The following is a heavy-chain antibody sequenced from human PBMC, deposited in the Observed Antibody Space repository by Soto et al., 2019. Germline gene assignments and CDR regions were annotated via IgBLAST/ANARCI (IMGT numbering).Heavy chain of an antibody. J-gene: IGHJ4*02. CDR1: GGSIRTHY. Sequence: SETLSLTCPVSGGSIRTHYWSWIRQPAGKGLELIGHLHSTGRTDYNPSLNSRVTMSIDTSKNKFSLKLTYLTAADTAVYYCARERTRATFEYWGQGTLVTVSS. CDR3: ARERTRATFEY. CDR2: LHSTGRT. V-gene: IGHV4-4*07. D-gene: IGHD2-8*01.